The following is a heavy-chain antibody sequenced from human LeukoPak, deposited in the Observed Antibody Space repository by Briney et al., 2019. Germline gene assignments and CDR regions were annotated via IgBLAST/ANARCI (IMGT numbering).Heavy chain of an antibody. CDR2: IIPIFGTA. CDR1: RGTFSSYA. Sequence: SVKVSCKASRGTFSSYAISWVRQAPGQGLEWMGGIIPIFGTANYAQKFQGRVTITADESTSTAYMELSSLRSEDTAVYYCASWSEVGAGDYFDYWGQGTLVTVSS. V-gene: IGHV1-69*13. J-gene: IGHJ4*02. D-gene: IGHD1-26*01. CDR3: ASWSEVGAGDYFDY.